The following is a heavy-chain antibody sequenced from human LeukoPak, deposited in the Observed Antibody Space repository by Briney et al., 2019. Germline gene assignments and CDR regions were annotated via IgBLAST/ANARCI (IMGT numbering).Heavy chain of an antibody. CDR2: ISGSGGST. J-gene: IGHJ4*02. D-gene: IGHD2-21*02. CDR3: AKPPGGYCGGDCYLDY. CDR1: GFTFSSYA. Sequence: GGSLRLSCAASGFTFSSYAMSWVRQAPGKGLEWVSAISGSGGSTYYADSVKGRFTISRDSSKNTLYLQMNSLRAEDTAVYYCAKPPGGYCGGDCYLDYWGQGTLVTVSS. V-gene: IGHV3-23*01.